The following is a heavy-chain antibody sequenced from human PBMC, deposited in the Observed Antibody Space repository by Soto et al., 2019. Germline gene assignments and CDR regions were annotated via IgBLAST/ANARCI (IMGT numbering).Heavy chain of an antibody. J-gene: IGHJ4*02. Sequence: SETLSLTCTVSGGSISSYYWSWIRQPPGKGLEWIGYIYYSGSTNYNPSLKSRVTISVDTSMNQFSLKLSSVTAADTAVYYCARAAYYDFWSGYYYFDYWGQGTLVTVSS. D-gene: IGHD3-3*01. V-gene: IGHV4-59*08. CDR3: ARAAYYDFWSGYYYFDY. CDR1: GGSISSYY. CDR2: IYYSGST.